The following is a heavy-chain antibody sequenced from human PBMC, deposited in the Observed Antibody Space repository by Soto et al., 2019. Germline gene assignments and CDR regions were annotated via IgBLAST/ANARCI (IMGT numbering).Heavy chain of an antibody. J-gene: IGHJ6*02. V-gene: IGHV3-7*01. Sequence: GGSLRLSCAASGFTFNTYWMTWVRQAPGKGLEWVANIKQDGTEKNYVGSVKGRFSISRDNAKNSLYLQMNSLRAEDTAVYYCAREAPTSGNYYHYFFYGVDVWGQGTTVTVSS. CDR1: GFTFNTYW. CDR2: IKQDGTEK. CDR3: AREAPTSGNYYHYFFYGVDV. D-gene: IGHD3-10*01.